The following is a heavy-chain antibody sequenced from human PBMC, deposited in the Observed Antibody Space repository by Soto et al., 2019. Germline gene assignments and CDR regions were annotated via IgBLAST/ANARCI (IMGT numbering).Heavy chain of an antibody. CDR2: IAASGRNA. CDR3: ASRTGFDY. V-gene: IGHV3-23*01. CDR1: GFTFSTYD. J-gene: IGHJ4*02. Sequence: GGSLRLSCAASGFTFSTYDMSWVRQAPWKGLEWVSTIAASGRNADYADSVKGRFTISRDNSKNTLYLRMNSLIAEDTAVYYCASRTGFDYWGQGALVTVSS.